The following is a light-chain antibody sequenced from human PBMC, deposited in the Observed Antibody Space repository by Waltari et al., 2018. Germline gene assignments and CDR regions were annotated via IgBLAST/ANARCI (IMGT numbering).Light chain of an antibody. CDR3: QQYYRSRT. Sequence: DIVMTQSPDSLAVSLGERATIDCKSSQSVFYRSDNKKYLAWYQHKPGQPPKLLFYLASTREAGVPDRFSASGSGTDFTLTINNLQAEDVAVYYCQQYYRSRTFGQGTKVEIK. J-gene: IGKJ1*01. CDR2: LAS. V-gene: IGKV4-1*01. CDR1: QSVFYRSDNKKY.